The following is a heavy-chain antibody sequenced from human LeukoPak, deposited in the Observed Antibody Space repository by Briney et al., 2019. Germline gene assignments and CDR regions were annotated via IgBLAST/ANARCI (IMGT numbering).Heavy chain of an antibody. Sequence: ASVKVSCKASGYTFTSYYMHWVRQAPGQGLEWMGIINPSGGSTSYAQKFQGRVTMTRDTSTSTVYMELSSLRSEDTAVYYCARGSQTYYYDSSGYSLAFDIWGQGTMVTVSS. J-gene: IGHJ3*02. V-gene: IGHV1-46*01. D-gene: IGHD3-22*01. CDR2: INPSGGST. CDR1: GYTFTSYY. CDR3: ARGSQTYYYDSSGYSLAFDI.